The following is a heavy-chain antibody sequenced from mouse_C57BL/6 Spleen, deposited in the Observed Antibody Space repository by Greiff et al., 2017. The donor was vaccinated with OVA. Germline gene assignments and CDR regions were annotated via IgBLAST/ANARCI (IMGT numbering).Heavy chain of an antibody. J-gene: IGHJ4*01. CDR1: GYTFTDYY. CDR2: INPNNGGT. V-gene: IGHV1-26*01. CDR3: ARSDSSGSYYAMDY. D-gene: IGHD3-2*02. Sequence: EVQLPQSGPELVKPGASVKISCKASGYTFTDYYMNWVKQSHGKSLEWIGDINPNNGGTSYNQKFKGKATLTVDKSSSTAYMELRSLTSEDSAVYYCARSDSSGSYYAMDYWGQGTSVTVSS.